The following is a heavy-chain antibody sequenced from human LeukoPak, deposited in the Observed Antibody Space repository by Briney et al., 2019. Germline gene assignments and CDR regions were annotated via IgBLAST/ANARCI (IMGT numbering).Heavy chain of an antibody. CDR2: IIPILGIA. D-gene: IGHD6-13*01. V-gene: IGHV1-69*04. CDR1: GYTFTSYA. J-gene: IGHJ3*02. CDR3: AREEGGRQQLVPNAFDI. Sequence: GASVKVSCKASGYTFTSYAMYWVRQAPGQGLEWMGRIIPILGIANYAQKFQGRVTITADESTSTAYMELSSLRSEDTAVYYCAREEGGRQQLVPNAFDIWGQGTMVTVSS.